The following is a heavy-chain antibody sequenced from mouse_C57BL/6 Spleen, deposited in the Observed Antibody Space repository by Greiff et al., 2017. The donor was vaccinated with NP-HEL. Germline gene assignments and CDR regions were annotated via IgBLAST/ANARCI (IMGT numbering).Heavy chain of an antibody. Sequence: QVQLQQPGAELVRPGSSVKLSCKASGYTFTSYWMHWVKQRPIQGLEWIGNIDPSDSETHYNQKFKDKATLTVDKSSSTAYMQLSSLTSEDSAVYYCARANYSNYEGGFDYWGQGTTLTVSS. CDR2: IDPSDSET. J-gene: IGHJ2*01. CDR3: ARANYSNYEGGFDY. CDR1: GYTFTSYW. V-gene: IGHV1-52*01. D-gene: IGHD2-5*01.